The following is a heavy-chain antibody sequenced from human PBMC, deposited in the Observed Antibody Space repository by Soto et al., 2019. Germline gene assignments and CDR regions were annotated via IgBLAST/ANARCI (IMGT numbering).Heavy chain of an antibody. J-gene: IGHJ6*02. V-gene: IGHV4-30-4*01. CDR3: ARDPAMADDYGMDV. D-gene: IGHD5-18*01. Sequence: QVQLQESGPGLVKPSQTLSLTCTVSGGSISSGDYYWSWIRQPPGKGLEWIGYIYYSGSTYYNPSLKSRVTXXVXTXXNQFSLKLSSVTAADTAVYYCARDPAMADDYGMDVWGQGTTVTVSS. CDR1: GGSISSGDYY. CDR2: IYYSGST.